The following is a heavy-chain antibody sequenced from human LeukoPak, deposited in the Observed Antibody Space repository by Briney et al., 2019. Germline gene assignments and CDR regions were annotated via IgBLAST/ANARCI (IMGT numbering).Heavy chain of an antibody. CDR1: GGTFSSYA. CDR2: IIPIFGTA. D-gene: IGHD6-19*01. J-gene: IGHJ6*02. Sequence: SVKVSCKASGGTFSSYAISWVRQAPGQGLEWMGGIIPIFGTANYAQKFQGRVTITADESTSTAYMELSSLRSEDTAVCYCARRIAVADYGMDVWGQGTTVTVSS. V-gene: IGHV1-69*13. CDR3: ARRIAVADYGMDV.